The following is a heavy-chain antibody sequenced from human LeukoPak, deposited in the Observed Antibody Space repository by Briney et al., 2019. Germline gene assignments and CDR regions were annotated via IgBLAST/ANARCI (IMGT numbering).Heavy chain of an antibody. CDR3: ARALNDAFDI. J-gene: IGHJ3*02. CDR1: AFTSSDYC. V-gene: IGHV3-11*01. Sequence: PGGSLRLSCAPSAFTSSDYCMSWIRQAPGKGLEWVSYISSRGDTIFYADSVKGRFTISRDSAKSLLYLQMNSLRAEDTAVYYCARALNDAFDIWGQGTMVTVS. CDR2: ISSRGDTI.